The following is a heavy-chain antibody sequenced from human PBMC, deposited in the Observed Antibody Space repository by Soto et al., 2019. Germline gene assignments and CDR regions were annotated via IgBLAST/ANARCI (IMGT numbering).Heavy chain of an antibody. CDR1: GFTLSNYA. D-gene: IGHD3-3*01. CDR3: ARGPTIFGVGVDAFDI. CDR2: ISGSGDFT. V-gene: IGHV3-23*01. Sequence: EVQMLESGGGLVQPGGSLRLSCAASGFTLSNYALSWVRQAPGKGLEWVSGISGSGDFTFDAASVRGRFTISRDNSMNTLFLQMTSLRVEDTAVYYCARGPTIFGVGVDAFDIWGQGTMATVSS. J-gene: IGHJ3*02.